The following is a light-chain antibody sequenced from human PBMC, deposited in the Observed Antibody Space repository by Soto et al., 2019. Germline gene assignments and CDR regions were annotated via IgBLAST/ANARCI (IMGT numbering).Light chain of an antibody. CDR3: SSYTTSTTLV. J-gene: IGLJ1*01. CDR2: EVS. Sequence: QSVLTQPASVSGSPGQSITISCTGTSSDVGAYNYVSWYQHHPGKAPKLIIFEVSDRPSGVSTRFSGSKSGSTASLTISGLQADDEADYYCSSYTTSTTLVFGTGTQLTVL. V-gene: IGLV2-14*01. CDR1: SSDVGAYNY.